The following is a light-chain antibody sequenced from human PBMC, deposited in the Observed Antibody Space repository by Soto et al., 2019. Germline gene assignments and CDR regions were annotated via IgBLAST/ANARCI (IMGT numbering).Light chain of an antibody. CDR2: GAS. CDR3: QQYNIWPPVT. Sequence: ENVLTQSPCTVSVSPGERATLSCRASQSVASSYLAWYQQRPGQAPRLLIYGASSRATGIPVSFSGSGSGTEFTLTISSLQSEDFGIYYCQQYNIWPPVTFGQGTRLEIK. CDR1: QSVASSY. V-gene: IGKV3D-15*01. J-gene: IGKJ5*01.